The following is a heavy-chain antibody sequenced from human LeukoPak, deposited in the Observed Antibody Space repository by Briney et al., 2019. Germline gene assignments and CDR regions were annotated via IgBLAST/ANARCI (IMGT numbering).Heavy chain of an antibody. D-gene: IGHD2-15*01. CDR2: IYYSGST. V-gene: IGHV4-59*01. J-gene: IGHJ4*02. Sequence: SETLSLTCTVSGGSISSYYWSWIRQPPGKGLEWIGYIYYSGSTNYNPSLKSRVTISVDTSKNQFSLKLSSVTAADTAVYYCARVGYCSGGSRYSSPLFGYWGQGTLVTVSS. CDR3: ARVGYCSGGSRYSSPLFGY. CDR1: GGSISSYY.